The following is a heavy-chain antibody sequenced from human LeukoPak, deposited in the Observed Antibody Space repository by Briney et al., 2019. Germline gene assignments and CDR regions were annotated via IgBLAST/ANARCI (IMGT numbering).Heavy chain of an antibody. J-gene: IGHJ6*03. V-gene: IGHV1-69*13. D-gene: IGHD1-7*01. CDR3: AEGYNWNYAPPYYYYYMDV. Sequence: ASVKVSCKASGGTFSSYAISWVRQAPGQGLEWMGGIIPIFGTANYAQKFQGRVPITADESTSTAYMELSSLRSEDTAVYYCAEGYNWNYAPPYYYYYMDVWGKGTTVTVSS. CDR2: IIPIFGTA. CDR1: GGTFSSYA.